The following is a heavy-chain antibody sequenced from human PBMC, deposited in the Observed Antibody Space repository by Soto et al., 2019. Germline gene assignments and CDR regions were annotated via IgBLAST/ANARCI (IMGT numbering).Heavy chain of an antibody. D-gene: IGHD3-10*01. CDR1: GFTFSSYS. Sequence: EVQLVESGGGLVKPGGSLRLSCAASGFTFSSYSMNWVRQAPGKGLEWVSSISSSSSYIYYADSVKGRFTISRDNAKNSLYLQMNSLRAEDTSVYYCARDRVDYYGSGSYDYWGQGTLFTVSS. V-gene: IGHV3-21*01. CDR2: ISSSSSYI. J-gene: IGHJ4*02. CDR3: ARDRVDYYGSGSYDY.